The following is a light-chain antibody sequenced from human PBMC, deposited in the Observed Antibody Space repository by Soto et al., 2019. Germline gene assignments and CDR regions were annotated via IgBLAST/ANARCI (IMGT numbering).Light chain of an antibody. Sequence: DIPMARSTSRLSESFADSVPVTCRASQSISSWLAWYQQKPGKAPKLLIYKASSLESGVPSRFSGSGSGTEFTLTISSLQPDDFATYYCQQYNSYSTFGQGTKVDIK. J-gene: IGKJ1*01. CDR2: KAS. V-gene: IGKV1-5*03. CDR3: QQYNSYST. CDR1: QSISSW.